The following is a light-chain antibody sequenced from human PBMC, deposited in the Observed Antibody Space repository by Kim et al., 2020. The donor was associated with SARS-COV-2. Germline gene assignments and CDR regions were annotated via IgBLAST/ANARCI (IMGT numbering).Light chain of an antibody. V-gene: IGKV1-17*03. CDR2: GAS. CDR1: QDITNY. J-gene: IGKJ1*01. Sequence: ASVGDRVTITCRARQDITNYLVWFQQKPGKPPKRLIYGASSLQSGVPSRCSGSGSGTEFTLTISSLQPEDVATYYCLQHNSYPWTFGQGTKVDIK. CDR3: LQHNSYPWT.